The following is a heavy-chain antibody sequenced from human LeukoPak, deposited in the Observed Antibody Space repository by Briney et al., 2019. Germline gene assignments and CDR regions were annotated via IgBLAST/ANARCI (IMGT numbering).Heavy chain of an antibody. CDR2: IRSKAYGGTT. J-gene: IGHJ4*02. Sequence: SGGSLRLSCTASGFTFGDCAMSWFRQAPGKGLEWVGFIRSKAYGGTTEYAASVKGRFTISRDDSKSIAYLQMNSLKTEDTAVYYCTRNYDILTGYDYWSQGTLVTVSS. D-gene: IGHD3-9*01. CDR1: GFTFGDCA. CDR3: TRNYDILTGYDY. V-gene: IGHV3-49*03.